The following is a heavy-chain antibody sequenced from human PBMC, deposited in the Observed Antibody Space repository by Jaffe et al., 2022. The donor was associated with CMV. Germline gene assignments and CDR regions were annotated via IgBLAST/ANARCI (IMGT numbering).Heavy chain of an antibody. Sequence: QVQLVQSGAEVKKPGASVKVSCKASGYTFTSYYMHWVRQAPGQGLEWMGIINPSGGSTSYAQKFQGRVTMTRDTSTSTVYMELSSLRSEDTAVYYCARGGPIFGVALYYFDYWGQGTLVTVSS. D-gene: IGHD3-3*01. CDR1: GYTFTSYY. V-gene: IGHV1-46*01. CDR2: INPSGGST. J-gene: IGHJ4*02. CDR3: ARGGPIFGVALYYFDY.